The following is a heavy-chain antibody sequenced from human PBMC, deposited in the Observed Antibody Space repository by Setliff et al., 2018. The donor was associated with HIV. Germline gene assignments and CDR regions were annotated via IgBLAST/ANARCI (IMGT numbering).Heavy chain of an antibody. CDR1: GYTFTGYY. CDR3: ARGRGSYGDYPGEFDP. J-gene: IGHJ5*02. V-gene: IGHV1-18*04. D-gene: IGHD4-17*01. Sequence: ASVKVSCKTSGYTFTGYYMHWVRQAPGQGLEWMGWISAYNGNTNYAQKLQGRVTMTTDTSTSTAYMELRSLRSDDTAVYYCARGRGSYGDYPGEFDPWGQGTLVTVSS. CDR2: ISAYNGNT.